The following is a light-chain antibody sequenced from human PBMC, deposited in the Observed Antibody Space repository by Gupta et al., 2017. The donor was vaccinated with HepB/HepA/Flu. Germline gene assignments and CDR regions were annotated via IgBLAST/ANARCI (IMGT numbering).Light chain of an antibody. CDR1: SANIGAGYN. J-gene: IGLJ1*01. Sequence: QSVLTQPPSVFGAPGPRVTISCTGTSANIGAGYNVHWYQQLSGKAPRLLIYGNSNRPSGVPARFSGSKSGTSASLAITGLQPEDEADYYCQSFDNSRVIFGPGTEVTVL. CDR3: QSFDNSRVI. CDR2: GNS. V-gene: IGLV1-40*01.